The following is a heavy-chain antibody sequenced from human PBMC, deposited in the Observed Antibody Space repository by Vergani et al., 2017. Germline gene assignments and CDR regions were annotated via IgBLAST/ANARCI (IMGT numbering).Heavy chain of an antibody. CDR1: GAPISYCC. D-gene: IGHD2-2*02. CDR3: ATIGYRRWGYYFDY. Sequence: QVQMQESGPGLVKTSETLSLTCSASGAPISYCCWSWLRQPAGKGLEWIGEICHTEDTKYSPSLKSRVTVSVDESRNLFSLRLNSVTAADTAVYYCATIGYRRWGYYFDYWGQGVLVTVSS. CDR2: ICHTEDT. J-gene: IGHJ4*02. V-gene: IGHV4-4*02.